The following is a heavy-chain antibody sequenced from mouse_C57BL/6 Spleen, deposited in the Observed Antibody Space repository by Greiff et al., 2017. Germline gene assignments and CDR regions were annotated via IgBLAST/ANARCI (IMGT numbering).Heavy chain of an antibody. D-gene: IGHD2-4*01. CDR3: ARGDYDYDGDY. CDR1: GYSFTSYY. V-gene: IGHV1-66*01. CDR2: IYPGSGNT. J-gene: IGHJ2*01. Sequence: VHLVESGPELVKPGASVKISCKASGYSFTSYYIHWVKQRPGQGLEWIGWIYPGSGNTKYNEKFKGKATLTADTSSSTAYMQLSSLTSEDSAVYYCARGDYDYDGDYWGQGTTLTVSS.